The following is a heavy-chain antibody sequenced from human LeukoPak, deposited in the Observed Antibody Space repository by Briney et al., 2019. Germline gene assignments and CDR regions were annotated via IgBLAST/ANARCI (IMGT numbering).Heavy chain of an antibody. CDR1: GFTVSSNY. CDR2: IYSGGST. V-gene: IGHV3-66*01. D-gene: IGHD5-12*01. Sequence: GGSLRLSCAASGFTVSSNYMSWVRQAPGKGLEWVSVIYSGGSTYYADSVKGRFTISRDNSKNTLYLQMNSLRSEDMAVYYCARGTSGYLPDYWGQGTLVTVSS. CDR3: ARGTSGYLPDY. J-gene: IGHJ4*02.